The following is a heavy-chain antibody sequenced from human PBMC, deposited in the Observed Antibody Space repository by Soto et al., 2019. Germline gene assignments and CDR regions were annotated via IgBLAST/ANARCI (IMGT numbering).Heavy chain of an antibody. CDR3: ARRYCSSITCPYHFDY. Sequence: SETLSLTCTVSGWSISSFYLSWIRPPPGKGLEWIGYIYYSANTIHTYHNPSLKSRVTISVDASKSQFSLKLSSVTAADTAVYYCARRYCSSITCPYHFDYWGQGTLVTVSS. CDR2: IYYSANT. V-gene: IGHV4-59*01. D-gene: IGHD2-2*01. J-gene: IGHJ4*02. CDR1: GWSISSFY.